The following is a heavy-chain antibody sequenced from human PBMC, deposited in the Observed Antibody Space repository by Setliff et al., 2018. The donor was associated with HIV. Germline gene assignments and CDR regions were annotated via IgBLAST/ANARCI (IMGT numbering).Heavy chain of an antibody. Sequence: SETLSLTCTVSGGSIKNSFWSWIRRPPGGGLEWIGYTYHTWSTDYNHAHQSRVTIFVDMSKNQFSLKLSSVTAAATAVYYCARDGTGLSVGAFDIWGQGTMVTVSS. CDR1: GGSIKNSF. V-gene: IGHV4-59*12. CDR2: TYHTWST. D-gene: IGHD3-16*01. CDR3: ARDGTGLSVGAFDI. J-gene: IGHJ3*02.